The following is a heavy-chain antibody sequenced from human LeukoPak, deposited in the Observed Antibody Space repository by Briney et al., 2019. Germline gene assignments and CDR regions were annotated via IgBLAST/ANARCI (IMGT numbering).Heavy chain of an antibody. D-gene: IGHD4-17*01. V-gene: IGHV4-30-4*08. CDR2: IYYSGST. CDR1: GGSIRSGDYY. CDR3: ARSPNDYGDHDAFDI. J-gene: IGHJ3*02. Sequence: PSETLSLTCTVSGGSIRSGDYYWSWIRQPPGKGLEWIGYIYYSGSTYCNPSLKSRVTISVDTSKNQFSLKLSSVTAADTAVYYCARSPNDYGDHDAFDIWGQGTMVTVSS.